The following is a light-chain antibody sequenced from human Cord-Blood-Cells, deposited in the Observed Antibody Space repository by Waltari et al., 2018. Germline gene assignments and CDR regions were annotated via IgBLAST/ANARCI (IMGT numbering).Light chain of an antibody. CDR2: GKN. V-gene: IGLV3-19*01. J-gene: IGLJ1*01. CDR1: SLRSYY. CDR3: KSRDSSGNHYV. Sequence: SSELTQDPAVSVALGQTVRITCQGASLRSYYASWYQQKPGQAPVLVIYGKNNRPSGIPDRFSGSSSGNTASLTITGAQAEDEADYYCKSRDSSGNHYVFGTGTKVTVL.